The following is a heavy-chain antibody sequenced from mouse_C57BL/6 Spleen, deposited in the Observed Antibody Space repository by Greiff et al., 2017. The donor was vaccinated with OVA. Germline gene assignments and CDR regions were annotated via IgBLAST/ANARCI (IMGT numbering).Heavy chain of an antibody. Sequence: VKLQQSGPELVKPGASVKISCKASGYAFSSSWMNWVKQRPGKGLEWIGRIYPGDGDTNYNGKFKGKATLTADKSSSTAYMQLSSLTSEDSAVYFCARDYDRGFYAMDYWGQGTSVTVSS. CDR1: GYAFSSSW. V-gene: IGHV1-82*01. J-gene: IGHJ4*01. CDR3: ARDYDRGFYAMDY. CDR2: IYPGDGDT. D-gene: IGHD2-4*01.